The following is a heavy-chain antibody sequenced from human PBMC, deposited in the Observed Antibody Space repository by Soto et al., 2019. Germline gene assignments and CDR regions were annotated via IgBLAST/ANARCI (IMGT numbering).Heavy chain of an antibody. Sequence: SETLSLTCTVSGGSIISGYWSWIRQPPGKGLEWIGYISYSGNTNYNPSLKSRVTMSVDTPKNQFSLRLSSVTTADTAVYYCAGLRGYAGSPIDYWGQGTLVTVSS. D-gene: IGHD2-15*01. CDR1: GGSIISGY. CDR3: AGLRGYAGSPIDY. CDR2: ISYSGNT. J-gene: IGHJ4*02. V-gene: IGHV4-59*01.